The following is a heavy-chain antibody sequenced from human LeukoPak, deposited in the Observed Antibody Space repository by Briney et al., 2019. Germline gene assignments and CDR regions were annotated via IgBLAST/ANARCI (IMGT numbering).Heavy chain of an antibody. V-gene: IGHV4-39*07. D-gene: IGHD3-22*01. Sequence: PSETLSLTCTVSGGSISSSSYYWGWIRQPPGKGLEWIGEINHSGSTNYNPSLKSRVTISVDTSKNQFSLKLSSVTAADAAVFYCASGTWGFYDTTVGVYWGQGTLVTVSS. CDR1: GGSISSSSYY. CDR3: ASGTWGFYDTTVGVY. CDR2: INHSGST. J-gene: IGHJ4*02.